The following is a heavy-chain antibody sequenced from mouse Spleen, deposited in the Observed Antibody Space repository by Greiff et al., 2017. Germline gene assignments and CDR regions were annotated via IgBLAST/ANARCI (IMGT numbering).Heavy chain of an antibody. J-gene: IGHJ4*01. CDR3: ARSLYDYDVYYYAMDY. CDR1: GYTFTSYT. CDR2: INPSSGYT. D-gene: IGHD2-4*01. V-gene: IGHV1-4*01. Sequence: VQLQQSGAELARPGASVKMSCKASGYTFTSYTMHWVKQRPGQGLEWIGYINPSSGYTKYNQKFKDKATLTADKSSSTAYMQLSSLTSEDSAVYYCARSLYDYDVYYYAMDYWGQGTSVTVSS.